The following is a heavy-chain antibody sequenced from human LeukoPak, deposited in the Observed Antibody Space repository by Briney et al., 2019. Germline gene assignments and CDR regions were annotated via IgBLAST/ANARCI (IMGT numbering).Heavy chain of an antibody. CDR1: GFTSSNYA. D-gene: IGHD3-22*01. CDR3: ARDSSGFPLFDY. V-gene: IGHV3-23*01. J-gene: IGHJ4*02. CDR2: VSGRGATT. Sequence: GGSLRLSCAASGFTSSNYAMGWVRQAPGKGLEWVSTVSGRGATTYYADSVKGRVTISRDNSKNTLYLQMNSLRAEDTAVYYCARDSSGFPLFDYWGQGTLVTVSS.